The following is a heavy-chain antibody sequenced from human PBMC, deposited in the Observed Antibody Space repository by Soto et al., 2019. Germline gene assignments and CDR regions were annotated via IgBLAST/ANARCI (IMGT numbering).Heavy chain of an antibody. V-gene: IGHV3-7*05. CDR2: IEQNGGER. D-gene: IGHD6-19*01. J-gene: IGHJ4*02. Sequence: DVQLVESGGGLVQPGGSLRLSCEASEYTFGSLWMNWVRQAPGKGLEWVAIIEQNGGERNYLDSVKGRFTISRDNAKKSVYLQMNSLRAEDTALYYCVGGYGWLPDYWGQGTLVIVSS. CDR3: VGGYGWLPDY. CDR1: EYTFGSLW.